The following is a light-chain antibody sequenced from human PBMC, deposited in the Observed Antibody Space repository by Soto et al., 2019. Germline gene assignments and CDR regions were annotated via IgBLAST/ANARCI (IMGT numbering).Light chain of an antibody. Sequence: QSVLTQPASVSGSPGQSITISCSGTSSDVGTYNFVSWYQQHPGKAPKLMIYEVSSRPSGVSNRFSGSKSGNTASLPICGLQAEDEADYYCTSYSSSSTPSVFGGGTKLTVL. CDR1: SSDVGTYNF. CDR2: EVS. J-gene: IGLJ3*02. V-gene: IGLV2-14*01. CDR3: TSYSSSSTPSV.